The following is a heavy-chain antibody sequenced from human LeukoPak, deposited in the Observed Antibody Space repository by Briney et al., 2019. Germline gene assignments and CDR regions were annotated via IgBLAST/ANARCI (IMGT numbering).Heavy chain of an antibody. D-gene: IGHD2-2*01. J-gene: IGHJ3*02. CDR3: ATLVIPAASTDAFDI. V-gene: IGHV3-48*03. Sequence: GGSLRLFCAASGFTFSSYEMNWVRQAPGKGLEWVSYISSSGSTIYYADSVKGRFTISRDNAKNSLYLQMNSLRAEDTAVYYCATLVIPAASTDAFDIWGQGTMVTVSS. CDR2: ISSSGSTI. CDR1: GFTFSSYE.